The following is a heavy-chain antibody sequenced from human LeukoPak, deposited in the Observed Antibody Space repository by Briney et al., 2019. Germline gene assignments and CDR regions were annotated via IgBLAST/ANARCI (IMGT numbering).Heavy chain of an antibody. Sequence: SETLSLTCAVSGYSISSGYYWGWIRQPPGKGLEWIGSIYHSGSTYYNPSLKSRVTISVDTSKNQFSLKLSSVTAADTAVYYCARTPDANWFDPWGQGTVVTVSS. CDR2: IYHSGST. V-gene: IGHV4-38-2*01. CDR1: GYSISSGYY. CDR3: ARTPDANWFDP. J-gene: IGHJ5*02.